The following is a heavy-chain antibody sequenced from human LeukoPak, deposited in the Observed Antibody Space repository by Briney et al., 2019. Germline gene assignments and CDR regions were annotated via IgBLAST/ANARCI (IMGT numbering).Heavy chain of an antibody. D-gene: IGHD6-13*01. CDR3: ARRYSSSWYSFDY. V-gene: IGHV3-48*01. J-gene: IGHJ4*02. CDR2: ISSSSSTI. CDR1: GFTFSSYS. Sequence: GGSLRLSCAASGFTFSSYSMNWVRQAPGKGLEWVSYISSSSSTIYYADSVKGRFTISRDNAKNSLHLQMNSLRAEDTAVYYCARRYSSSWYSFDYWGQGTLVTVSS.